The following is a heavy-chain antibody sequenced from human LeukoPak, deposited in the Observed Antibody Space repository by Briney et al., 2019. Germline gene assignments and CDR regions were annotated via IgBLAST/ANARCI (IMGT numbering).Heavy chain of an antibody. CDR3: AKGPLLLYFDY. CDR2: IYSGGST. CDR1: GFTVSSNY. Sequence: GGSLRLSCAASGFTVSSNYMSWVRQAPGKGLEWVSVIYSGGSTYYADSVKGRFIISRDNSKNTLYLQMNSLRAEDTAVYYCAKGPLLLYFDYWGQGTLVTVSS. D-gene: IGHD2-15*01. J-gene: IGHJ4*02. V-gene: IGHV3-66*01.